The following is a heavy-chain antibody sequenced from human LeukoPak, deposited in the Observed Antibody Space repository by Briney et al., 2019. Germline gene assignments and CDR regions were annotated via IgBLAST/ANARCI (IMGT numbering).Heavy chain of an antibody. CDR1: GGSISSSSYY. CDR3: ARDKEKYYYDSSAYSYCFDF. Sequence: SETLSLTCTVSGGSISSSSYYWGWIRQPPGKGLEYIGSIYYSGSTYYNPSLKSRVTISVDTSKNQFSLKLSSVTAADTAVYYCARDKEKYYYDSSAYSYCFDFWGQGTLVTVSS. V-gene: IGHV4-39*07. CDR2: IYYSGST. J-gene: IGHJ4*02. D-gene: IGHD3-22*01.